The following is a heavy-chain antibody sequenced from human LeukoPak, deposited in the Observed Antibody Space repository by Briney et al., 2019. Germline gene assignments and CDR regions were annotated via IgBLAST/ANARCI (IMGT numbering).Heavy chain of an antibody. D-gene: IGHD7-27*01. CDR2: IYSGGST. Sequence: GSLRLSCAASGFIVSGDFMSWVRQTPGKGLEWVSVIYSGGSTYYADSVKGRFTISRDNSKNTLYLQMNSLRAEDTAVYYCASTGVDAFDIWGQGTMVTVSS. V-gene: IGHV3-53*01. CDR1: GFIVSGDF. CDR3: ASTGVDAFDI. J-gene: IGHJ3*02.